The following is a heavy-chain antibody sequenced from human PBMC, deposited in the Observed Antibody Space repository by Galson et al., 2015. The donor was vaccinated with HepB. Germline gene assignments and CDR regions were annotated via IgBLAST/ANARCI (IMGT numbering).Heavy chain of an antibody. V-gene: IGHV3-15*01. CDR2: IKSKTDGGTT. J-gene: IGHJ6*02. Sequence: SLRLSCAASGFTFSNAWMSWVRQAPGKGLEWVGRIKSKTDGGTTGYAAPVKGRFTISRDDSKNTLYLQMNSLKTEDTAVYYCTTDRSSAPNYYYYYGMDVWGQGTTVTVSS. D-gene: IGHD6-6*01. CDR3: TTDRSSAPNYYYYYGMDV. CDR1: GFTFSNAW.